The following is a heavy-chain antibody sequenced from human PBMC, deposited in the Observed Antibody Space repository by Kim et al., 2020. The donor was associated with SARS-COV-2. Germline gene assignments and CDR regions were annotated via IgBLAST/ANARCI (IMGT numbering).Heavy chain of an antibody. Sequence: SVKSRFTVSRDNSNNPQYLQMNSMGAEDAAVYYCARAMGGSYYVGFDYWGQGTLVTVSS. V-gene: IGHV3-30*01. CDR3: ARAMGGSYYVGFDY. D-gene: IGHD1-26*01. J-gene: IGHJ4*02.